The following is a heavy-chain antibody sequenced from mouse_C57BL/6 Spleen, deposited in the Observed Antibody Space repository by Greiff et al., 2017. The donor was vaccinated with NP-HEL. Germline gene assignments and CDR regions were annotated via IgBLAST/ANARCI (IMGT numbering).Heavy chain of an antibody. D-gene: IGHD4-1*01. CDR2: IYPGDGDT. CDR3: AREGLGRGFAY. V-gene: IGHV1-80*01. J-gene: IGHJ3*01. Sequence: QVQLKQSGAELVKPGASVKISCKASGYAFSSYWMNWVKQRPGKGLEWIGQIYPGDGDTNYNGKFKGKATLTADKSSSTAYMQLSSLTSEDSAVYCCAREGLGRGFAYWGQGTLVTVSA. CDR1: GYAFSSYW.